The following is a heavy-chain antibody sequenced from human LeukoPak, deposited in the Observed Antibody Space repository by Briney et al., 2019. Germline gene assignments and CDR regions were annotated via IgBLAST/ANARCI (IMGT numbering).Heavy chain of an antibody. CDR1: GGSISSYY. Sequence: PSETLSLTCTVSGGSISSYYWSWIRQPPGKGLEWIGYIYYSGSTNYNPSLKSRVTISVDTSENQFSRKLSSVTAADTAVYYCARHHPIAAAGKSRHYYYGMDVWGQGTTVTVSS. CDR2: IYYSGST. V-gene: IGHV4-59*08. D-gene: IGHD6-13*01. CDR3: ARHHPIAAAGKSRHYYYGMDV. J-gene: IGHJ6*02.